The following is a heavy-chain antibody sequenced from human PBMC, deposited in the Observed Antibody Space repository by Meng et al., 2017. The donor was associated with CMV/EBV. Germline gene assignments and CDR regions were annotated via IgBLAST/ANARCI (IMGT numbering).Heavy chain of an antibody. J-gene: IGHJ4*02. D-gene: IGHD3-22*01. V-gene: IGHV1-58*01. CDR2: IVVGSGNT. Sequence: SVKVSCKASGFTFTSSAVQWVRQARGQRLEWIGWIVVGSGNTNYAQKFQERVTITRDMSTNTAYMELSSLRSEDTAVYYCAADPMIVVVITTVRVFDYWGQGTLVTVSS. CDR1: GFTFTSSA. CDR3: AADPMIVVVITTVRVFDY.